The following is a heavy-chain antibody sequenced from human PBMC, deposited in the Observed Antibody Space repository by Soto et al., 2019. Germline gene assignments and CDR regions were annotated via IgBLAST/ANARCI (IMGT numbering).Heavy chain of an antibody. CDR1: GGGNLRDYR. V-gene: IGHV1-18*04. Sequence: ASVKVSCKASGGGNLRDYRTTWVRRAPGQGLEWMGGIIAKLGSTNYAQNLQGRVTMTADASTSTAYMELRSLRSDDTAVYYCARGVRPGIAVALLYWFDPWGQGTLVIVS. J-gene: IGHJ5*02. CDR2: IIAKLGST. D-gene: IGHD6-19*01. CDR3: ARGVRPGIAVALLYWFDP.